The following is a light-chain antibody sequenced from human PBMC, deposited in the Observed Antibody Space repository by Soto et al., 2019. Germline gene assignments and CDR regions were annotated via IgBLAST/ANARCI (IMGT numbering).Light chain of an antibody. CDR2: EGS. Sequence: QSALTQPASVSGSPGQSITISCTGTSSDVGSYNLVSWYQQHPGKAPKLMIDEGSKRPSGVSNHFSGSKSGNTASLTISGLQDEDEADYYCCSYAGSSTLVVFGGGTKLTVL. J-gene: IGLJ2*01. V-gene: IGLV2-23*01. CDR1: SSDVGSYNL. CDR3: CSYAGSSTLVV.